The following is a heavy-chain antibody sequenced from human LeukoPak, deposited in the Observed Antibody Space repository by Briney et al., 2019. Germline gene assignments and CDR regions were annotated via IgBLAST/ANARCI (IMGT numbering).Heavy chain of an antibody. CDR2: IDADGST. V-gene: IGHV3-74*01. D-gene: IGHD6-19*01. CDR3: ARGPKSRYSSGLDY. J-gene: IGHJ4*02. Sequence: QPGGSLRLSCAASGFTFSSFWMHWVRQAPEKGLVWVSRIDADGSTNYAGSVKGRFSISRDNAKNTLYLQMNSLRVEDTAVYYCARGPKSRYSSGLDYWGQGTLVTVSS. CDR1: GFTFSSFW.